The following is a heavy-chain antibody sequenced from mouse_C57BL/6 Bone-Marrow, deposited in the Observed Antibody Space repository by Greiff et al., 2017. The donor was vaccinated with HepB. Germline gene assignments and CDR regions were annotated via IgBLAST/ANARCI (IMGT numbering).Heavy chain of an antibody. V-gene: IGHV1-69*01. CDR3: ASNWYYYSNYWYFDV. Sequence: QVQLQQPGAELVMPGASVKLSCKASGYTFTSYWMHWVKQRPGQGLEWIGEIDPSDSYTNYNQKFKGKSTLTVDKSSSTAYMQLSSLTSEDSAVYYCASNWYYYSNYWYFDVWGTGTTVTVSS. CDR1: GYTFTSYW. CDR2: IDPSDSYT. J-gene: IGHJ1*03. D-gene: IGHD2-5*01.